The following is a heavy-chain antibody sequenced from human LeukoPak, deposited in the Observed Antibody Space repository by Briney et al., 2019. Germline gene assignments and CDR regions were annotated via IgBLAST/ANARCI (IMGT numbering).Heavy chain of an antibody. CDR1: GGSISSGGYS. J-gene: IGHJ6*02. Sequence: LSLTCAVSGGSISSGGYSWSWIRQAPGKGLEWVANINKDGTENYYMDSVRGRFTISRDNAQNSLFLQMNSLRAEDTAVYYCAREDGSGTDRQHYYGMDVWGQGTTVTVSS. CDR2: INKDGTEN. CDR3: AREDGSGTDRQHYYGMDV. D-gene: IGHD3-10*01. V-gene: IGHV3-7*01.